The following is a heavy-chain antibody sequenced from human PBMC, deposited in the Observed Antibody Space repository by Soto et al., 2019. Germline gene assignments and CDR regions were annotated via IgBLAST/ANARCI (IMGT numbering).Heavy chain of an antibody. J-gene: IGHJ3*02. D-gene: IGHD4-17*01. V-gene: IGHV4-61*01. CDR1: GGSVSSGSYY. CDR2: IYFSGST. Sequence: PSETLSLTCTVSGGSVSSGSYYWSWIRQPPGKGLEWIGYIYFSGSTNYNPSLKSRVTISIDMSKNQFSLKLSSVTAADTAVYYCARGFVGGVTNDAFDIWGQGTMVTVSS. CDR3: ARGFVGGVTNDAFDI.